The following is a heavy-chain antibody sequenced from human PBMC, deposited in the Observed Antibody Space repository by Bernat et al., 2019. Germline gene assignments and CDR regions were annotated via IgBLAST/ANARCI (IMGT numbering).Heavy chain of an antibody. CDR3: ARKGVYSSSWYSDYYYGMDV. D-gene: IGHD6-13*01. Sequence: EGQRGESGGGLVQPGGSLRLSCAASGFTFSSYEMNWVRQAPGKGLEWVSYISSSGSTIYYADSVKGRFTISRDNAKNSLYLQMNSLRAEDTAVYYCARKGVYSSSWYSDYYYGMDVWGQGTTVTVSS. V-gene: IGHV3-48*03. CDR2: ISSSGSTI. CDR1: GFTFSSYE. J-gene: IGHJ6*02.